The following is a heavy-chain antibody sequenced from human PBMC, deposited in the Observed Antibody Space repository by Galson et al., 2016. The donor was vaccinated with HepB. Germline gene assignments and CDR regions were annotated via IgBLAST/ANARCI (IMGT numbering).Heavy chain of an antibody. D-gene: IGHD3-10*01. Sequence: ETLSLTCTVSGGSMRSYYWTWIRQSPGKGLEFIGYIYYSGLTYYNPSLQSRVTISIDMSRNQFSLRLSSVIAADTAVYYCARRSDDAYGSGSLDYWGQGAPVTVSS. CDR2: IYYSGLT. V-gene: IGHV4-59*08. CDR3: ARRSDDAYGSGSLDY. J-gene: IGHJ4*02. CDR1: GGSMRSYY.